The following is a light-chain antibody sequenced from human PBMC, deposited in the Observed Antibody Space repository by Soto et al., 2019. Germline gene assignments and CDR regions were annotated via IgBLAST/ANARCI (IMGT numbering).Light chain of an antibody. V-gene: IGKV3-20*01. CDR3: QQYDSSSYT. J-gene: IGKJ2*01. CDR1: QSVSSNC. CDR2: GAS. Sequence: EIVLTQSPGTLSLSPGERATLSCRASQSVSSNCLAWYQQKPGQAPRILIYGASSRTTGIPDRFSGSGSGTDFTLTISRLEPEDFAVYYCQQYDSSSYTFGQGTKLEIK.